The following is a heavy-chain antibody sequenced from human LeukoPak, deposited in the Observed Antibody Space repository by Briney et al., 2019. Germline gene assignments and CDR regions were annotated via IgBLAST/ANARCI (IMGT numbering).Heavy chain of an antibody. V-gene: IGHV3-23*01. CDR2: ISGSGGST. CDR1: GFTFSSNA. Sequence: GGSLRLSCAASGFTFSSNAMSWVRQAPGKGLEWVSAISGSGGSTYYADSVKGRFTISRDNSKNTLYLQMNSLRAEDTAVYYCAKVVGYYDSSGNDYWGQGTLVTVSS. J-gene: IGHJ4*02. D-gene: IGHD3-22*01. CDR3: AKVVGYYDSSGNDY.